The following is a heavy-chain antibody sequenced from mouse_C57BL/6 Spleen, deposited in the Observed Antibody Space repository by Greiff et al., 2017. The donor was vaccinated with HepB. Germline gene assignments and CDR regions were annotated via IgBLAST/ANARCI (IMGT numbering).Heavy chain of an antibody. CDR3: ARTGTWDYAMGY. V-gene: IGHV5-17*01. D-gene: IGHD4-1*01. J-gene: IGHJ4*01. CDR1: GFTFSDYG. CDR2: ISSGSSTI. Sequence: VQVVETGGGLVKPGGSLKLSCAASGFTFSDYGMHWVRQAPEKGLEWVAYISSGSSTIYNADTVKGRFTISRDNAKNTLFLQMTSLRSEDTAMYYCARTGTWDYAMGYWGQGTSVTVSS.